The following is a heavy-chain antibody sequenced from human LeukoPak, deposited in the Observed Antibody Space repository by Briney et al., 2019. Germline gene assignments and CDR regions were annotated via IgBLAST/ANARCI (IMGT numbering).Heavy chain of an antibody. CDR2: ISWNSGSI. J-gene: IGHJ2*01. CDR1: GFTFDDYA. CDR3: ARDPGYSSGWSGL. D-gene: IGHD6-19*01. V-gene: IGHV3-9*01. Sequence: SGGSLRLSCAASGFTFDDYAMHWVRQAPGKGLEWVSGISWNSGSIGYADSVKGRFTISRDNAKNSLYLQMNSLRAEDTAVYYCARDPGYSSGWSGLWGRGTLVTVAS.